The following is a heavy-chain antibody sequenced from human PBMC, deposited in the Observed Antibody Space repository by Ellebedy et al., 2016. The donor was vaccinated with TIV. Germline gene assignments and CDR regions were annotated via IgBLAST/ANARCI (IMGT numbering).Heavy chain of an antibody. D-gene: IGHD1-26*01. Sequence: SETLSLTCIVSGGSISNYYWNWIRQPPGQGLEWIGYIYYSESTNYNPSLKSRVTISLDTSKNHFSLKLTSVTTADTAVYHCARGGIGVGADYWGQGTLVTVSS. CDR2: IYYSEST. J-gene: IGHJ4*02. CDR3: ARGGIGVGADY. CDR1: GGSISNYY. V-gene: IGHV4-59*08.